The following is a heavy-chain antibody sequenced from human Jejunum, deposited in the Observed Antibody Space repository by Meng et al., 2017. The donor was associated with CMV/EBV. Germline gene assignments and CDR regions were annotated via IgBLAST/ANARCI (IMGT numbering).Heavy chain of an antibody. CDR3: ASCSTNCLRPFDY. D-gene: IGHD2-2*01. Sequence: SGFNFSSYWMIWVRRAPGKELEWMANIKQDGGETYYVDSVKGRFAISRDNAKNSLYLQMNSLRAEDTAVYYCASCSTNCLRPFDYWGQGTLVTVSS. CDR2: IKQDGGET. V-gene: IGHV3-7*01. J-gene: IGHJ4*02. CDR1: GFNFSSYW.